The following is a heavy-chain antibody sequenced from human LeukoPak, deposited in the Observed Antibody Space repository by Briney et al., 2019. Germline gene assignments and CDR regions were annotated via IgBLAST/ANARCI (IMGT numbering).Heavy chain of an antibody. CDR1: GFSFTNYA. V-gene: IGHV3-23*01. CDR3: AKYDYFGSGSYYNNFDH. Sequence: GGSLRLSCAASGFSFTNYAMSWVRQAPGKGLEWVSSISGSGGRTFYADSVKGRFTISRDNSRDTLYLQMNSLRVVDTAVYYCAKYDYFGSGSYYNNFDHWGQGTLVAVSS. J-gene: IGHJ4*02. CDR2: ISGSGGRT. D-gene: IGHD3-10*01.